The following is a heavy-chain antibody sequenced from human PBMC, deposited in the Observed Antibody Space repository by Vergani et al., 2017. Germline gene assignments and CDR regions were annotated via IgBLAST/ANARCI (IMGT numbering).Heavy chain of an antibody. CDR1: GCTPRYYG. Sequence: QVHLVESGGGVVQPGRSLRLSCVVSGCTPRYYGMQWVRQAPGKGREWVAVISYVGTQKYYADSVKGRFTISRDNSKSTLYLQMNSLRTEDTAVYYCATKSCGTPGCQIGYFREWGQGTLVTVSS. D-gene: IGHD1-1*01. CDR2: ISYVGTQK. CDR3: ATKSCGTPGCQIGYFRE. J-gene: IGHJ1*01. V-gene: IGHV3-30*03.